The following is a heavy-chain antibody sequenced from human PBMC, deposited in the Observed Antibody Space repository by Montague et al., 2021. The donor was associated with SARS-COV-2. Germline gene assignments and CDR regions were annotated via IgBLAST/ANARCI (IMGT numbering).Heavy chain of an antibody. CDR3: ARTYTYYDFWSGYPWDYYMDV. J-gene: IGHJ6*03. V-gene: IGHV4-34*01. D-gene: IGHD3-3*01. Sequence: SETLSLTCAVYGGSFSGYYWSWIRQPPGKGLEWIGEISHSGSTNYNPSLKSRVTISVDTSKNQFSLKLSSVTAADTAVYYCARTYTYYDFWSGYPWDYYMDVWGKGTTVTVSS. CDR2: ISHSGST. CDR1: GGSFSGYY.